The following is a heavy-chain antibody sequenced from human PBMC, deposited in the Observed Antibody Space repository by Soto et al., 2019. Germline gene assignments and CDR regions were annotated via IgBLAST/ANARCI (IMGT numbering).Heavy chain of an antibody. Sequence: QVQLQESGPGLVKPSETLSLTCTVSGGSISSYYWSWIRQPPGKGLEWIGYIYYSGSTNYNPSLKSRVTISVDTSKNQFSLKLSSVTAADTAVYYCARNSIPPYYYYYGMDVWGQGTTVTVSS. CDR1: GGSISSYY. V-gene: IGHV4-59*01. CDR2: IYYSGST. CDR3: ARNSIPPYYYYYGMDV. D-gene: IGHD3-3*02. J-gene: IGHJ6*02.